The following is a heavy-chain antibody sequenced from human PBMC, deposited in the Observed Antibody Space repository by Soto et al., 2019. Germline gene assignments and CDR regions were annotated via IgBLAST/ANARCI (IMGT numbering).Heavy chain of an antibody. CDR3: ARSGYSYGHPSYEAFDI. Sequence: GESLKISCKGSGYSFTSYWIGWVRQMPGKGLEWMGIIYPGDSDTRYSPSFQGQVTISADKSISTAYLQWSSLKASDTAMYYCARSGYSYGHPSYEAFDIWGQGTMVTVSS. J-gene: IGHJ3*02. CDR2: IYPGDSDT. CDR1: GYSFTSYW. D-gene: IGHD5-18*01. V-gene: IGHV5-51*01.